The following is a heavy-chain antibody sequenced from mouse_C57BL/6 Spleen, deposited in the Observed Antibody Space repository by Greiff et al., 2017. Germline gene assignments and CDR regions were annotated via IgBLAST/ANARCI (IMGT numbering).Heavy chain of an antibody. V-gene: IGHV1-69*01. J-gene: IGHJ4*01. CDR2: IDPSDSYT. Sequence: QVQLQQPGAELVMPGASVKLSCKASGYTFTSSWMHWVKQRPGQGLEWIGEIDPSDSYTNYNQKFKGKSTLTVDKSSSTAYMQLSSLTSEYSAGYYCARRDDYYDAMDYWGQGTSVTVSS. D-gene: IGHD2-4*01. CDR3: ARRDDYYDAMDY. CDR1: GYTFTSSW.